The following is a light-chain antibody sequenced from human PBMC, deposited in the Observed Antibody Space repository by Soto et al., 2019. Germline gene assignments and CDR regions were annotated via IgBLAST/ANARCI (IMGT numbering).Light chain of an antibody. CDR1: QNVMSK. CDR3: QHYNTWPLT. CDR2: DVS. J-gene: IGKJ5*01. V-gene: IGKV3-15*01. Sequence: EIVMTQSPATLSVSPGERATLSCRASQNVMSKLAWYQQKPGKAPRLLIYDVSTRATGIPARFSGSGSETEFTLTITTLQSEDFAVYYCQHYNTWPLTFGQGTRLEIK.